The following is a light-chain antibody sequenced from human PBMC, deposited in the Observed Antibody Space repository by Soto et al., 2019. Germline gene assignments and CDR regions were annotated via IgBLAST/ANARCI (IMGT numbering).Light chain of an antibody. J-gene: IGKJ1*01. CDR1: QSVTFSC. CDR2: GAS. CDR3: QQYGSSPPT. Sequence: DIVLTQSPGTLSLSPGERATLSCCASQSVTFSCLAWYQQKPGQAPRLLISGASSKATGIPDRFSGSGSGTDFTLTISRLEPEDFAVYYCQQYGSSPPTFGQGTKVEFK. V-gene: IGKV3-20*01.